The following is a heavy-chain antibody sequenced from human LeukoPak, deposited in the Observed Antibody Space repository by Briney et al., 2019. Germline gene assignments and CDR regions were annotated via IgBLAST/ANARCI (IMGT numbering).Heavy chain of an antibody. Sequence: PGGSLRLSCAATGFTFCSYSMNWVRQAPGKGMEWVSSISSSSSYIYYADSVKGRFTISRDNAKNSLYLQTNSLRAEDTAVYYCARDPYSSSWYHQSYFDYWGQGTLVTVSS. V-gene: IGHV3-21*01. CDR1: GFTFCSYS. J-gene: IGHJ4*02. D-gene: IGHD6-13*01. CDR3: ARDPYSSSWYHQSYFDY. CDR2: ISSSSSYI.